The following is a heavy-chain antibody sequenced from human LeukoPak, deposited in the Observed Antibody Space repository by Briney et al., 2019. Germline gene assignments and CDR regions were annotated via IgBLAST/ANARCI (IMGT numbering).Heavy chain of an antibody. Sequence: GGSLRLSCAASGFTFSSYWMRWVRQAPGKGLVWVSRINSDGSSTSYADSVKGRFTISRDNAKNTLYLQMNSLRAEDTAVYYCARVMYYYDSSGYYYADYFDYWGQGTLVTVSS. CDR2: INSDGSST. J-gene: IGHJ4*02. CDR1: GFTFSSYW. V-gene: IGHV3-74*01. D-gene: IGHD3-22*01. CDR3: ARVMYYYDSSGYYYADYFDY.